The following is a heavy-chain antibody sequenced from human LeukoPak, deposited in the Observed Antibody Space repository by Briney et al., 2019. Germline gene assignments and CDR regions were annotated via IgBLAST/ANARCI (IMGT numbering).Heavy chain of an antibody. CDR1: GFTFSSYA. D-gene: IGHD4-17*01. CDR3: AKDPTTVTTGNWFDP. V-gene: IGHV3-23*01. Sequence: GGSLRLSCAASGFTFSSYAMSWVRQAPGKGLEWVSAISGSGGSTYYADSVKGRFTISRDKSKNTLYLQMNSLRAEDTAVYYFAKDPTTVTTGNWFDPWGQGTLVTVS. J-gene: IGHJ5*02. CDR2: ISGSGGST.